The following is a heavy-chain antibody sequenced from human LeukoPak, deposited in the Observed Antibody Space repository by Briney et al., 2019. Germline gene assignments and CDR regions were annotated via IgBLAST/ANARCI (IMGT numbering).Heavy chain of an antibody. CDR3: ARETMLAGFASGLGFNY. CDR2: IHGSGNT. J-gene: IGHJ4*02. V-gene: IGHV4-59*01. Sequence: SETLSLTCTVSGASISSWYWSWIRQPPGKGLEWIGNIHGSGNTNYNPSLKSRLSMSLDTSRNQLSLNLTSVTAADTATYYCARETMLAGFASGLGFNYWGQGTLVTVSS. CDR1: GASISSWY. D-gene: IGHD6-19*01.